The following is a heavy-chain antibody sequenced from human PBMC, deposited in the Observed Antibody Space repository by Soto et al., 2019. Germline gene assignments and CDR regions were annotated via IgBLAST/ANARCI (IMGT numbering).Heavy chain of an antibody. V-gene: IGHV4-59*01. D-gene: IGHD2-2*01. CDR2: IYYSGST. CDR1: GGSITSYY. CDR3: ARGGDIVAVPAAPYYYSGMDV. J-gene: IGHJ6*02. Sequence: PSETLSLTCTVSGGSITSYYWSWIRQPPGKGLEWIGYIYYSGSTNYNPSLKSRVTISVDASKNQFSLKLSSVTAADTAVYYCARGGDIVAVPAAPYYYSGMDVRGQGTTVTVSS.